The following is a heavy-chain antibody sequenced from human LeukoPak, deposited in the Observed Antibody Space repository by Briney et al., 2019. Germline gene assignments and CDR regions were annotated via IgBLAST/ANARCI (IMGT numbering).Heavy chain of an antibody. J-gene: IGHJ4*02. CDR3: ASVVGYCSGGSCEDY. CDR1: GFTFSSYG. Sequence: GGSLRLSCAASGFTFSSYGMHWVRQAPGKGLEWVAVIWYDGSNKYYADSVKGRFTISRDNSKNTLYLQMNSLRAEDTAVYYCASVVGYCSGGSCEDYWGQGTLVTVSS. V-gene: IGHV3-33*01. D-gene: IGHD2-15*01. CDR2: IWYDGSNK.